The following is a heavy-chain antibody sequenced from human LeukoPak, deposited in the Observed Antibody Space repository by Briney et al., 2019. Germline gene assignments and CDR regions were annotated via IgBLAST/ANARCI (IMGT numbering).Heavy chain of an antibody. D-gene: IGHD6-19*01. CDR3: AQGFSSGWYPY. CDR2: ISVNGETT. V-gene: IGHV3-23*01. Sequence: AGSLRLSCAVSGFSVSSFGVSGLRQAPGKGLEWILAISVNGETTWYADSVRSRFIISRDNSKNTLYLQLSSLRAEDTAVYYCAQGFSSGWYPYWGQGSLVSVSS. CDR1: GFSVSSFG. J-gene: IGHJ4*02.